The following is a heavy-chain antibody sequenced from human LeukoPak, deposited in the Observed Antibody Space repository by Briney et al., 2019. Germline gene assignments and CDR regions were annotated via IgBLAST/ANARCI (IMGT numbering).Heavy chain of an antibody. CDR2: INHSGST. CDR3: ARGKYGMDV. CDR1: GGSFSGYY. J-gene: IGHJ6*02. V-gene: IGHV4-34*01. Sequence: SETLSLTCAVCGGSFSGYYWSWIRQPPGKGLEWIGEINHSGSTNYNPSLKSRVTISVDTSKNQFSLKLSSVTAADTAVYYCARGKYGMDVWGQGTTVTVSS.